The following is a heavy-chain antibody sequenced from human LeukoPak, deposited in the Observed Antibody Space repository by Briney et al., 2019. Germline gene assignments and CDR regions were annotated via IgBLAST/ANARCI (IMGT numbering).Heavy chain of an antibody. CDR1: GGSFSGYY. Sequence: SETLSLTCAVYGGSFSGYYWSWVRQPPGKGLEWIGEINHSGSTNYNPSLKSRVTISVDTSKNQFSLKLSSVTAADTAVYYCAIIAGYSSGWYGGYWGQGTLVTVSS. V-gene: IGHV4-34*01. D-gene: IGHD6-19*01. CDR2: INHSGST. CDR3: AIIAGYSSGWYGGY. J-gene: IGHJ4*02.